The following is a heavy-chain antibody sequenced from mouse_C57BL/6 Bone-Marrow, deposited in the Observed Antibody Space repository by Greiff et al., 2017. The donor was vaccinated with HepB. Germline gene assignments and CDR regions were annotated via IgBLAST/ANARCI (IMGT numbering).Heavy chain of an antibody. V-gene: IGHV1-82*01. D-gene: IGHD2-1*01. Sequence: QLKESGPELVKPGASVKISCKASGYAFSSSWMNWVKQRPGKGLEWIGRIYPGDGDTNYNGKFKGKATLTADKSSSTAYMQLSSLTSEDSAVYFCEIYSPYFDYWGQGTTLTVSS. CDR2: IYPGDGDT. CDR3: EIYSPYFDY. J-gene: IGHJ2*01. CDR1: GYAFSSSW.